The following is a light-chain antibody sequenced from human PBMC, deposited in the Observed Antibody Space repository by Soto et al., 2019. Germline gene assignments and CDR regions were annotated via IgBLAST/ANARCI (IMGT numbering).Light chain of an antibody. V-gene: IGLV2-8*01. Sequence: QSALTQPASVSGSPGQSITISCTGTSSDVGSYVSWYQQHPGKAPKLIIYEVTKRPSGVPARFSASKSGNTASLTVSGLQAEDEADYYCCSYGGSYNLVFGGGTKLTV. CDR2: EVT. CDR1: SSDVGSY. CDR3: CSYGGSYNLV. J-gene: IGLJ2*01.